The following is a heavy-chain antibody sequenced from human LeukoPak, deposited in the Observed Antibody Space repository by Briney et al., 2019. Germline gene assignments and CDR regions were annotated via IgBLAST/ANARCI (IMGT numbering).Heavy chain of an antibody. J-gene: IGHJ4*02. CDR1: GFVFIGFY. CDR3: VREASDCGGGACYSEGMGH. CDR2: INPHNGTT. D-gene: IGHD2-15*01. V-gene: IGHV1-2*02. Sequence: ASVKVSCKTSGFVFIGFYMHWVRQAPGQGLEWMGWINPHNGTTNFAQNIQGRVTMTRDTSIATLYMELSRLTPDDTAVYYCVREASDCGGGACYSEGMGHWGQGTLVTVFS.